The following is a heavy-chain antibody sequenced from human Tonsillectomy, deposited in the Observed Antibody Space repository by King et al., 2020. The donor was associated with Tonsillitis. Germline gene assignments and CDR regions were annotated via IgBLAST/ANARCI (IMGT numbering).Heavy chain of an antibody. V-gene: IGHV4-39*01. CDR2: MDYSGST. CDR3: ARRGIVPAARDFYYYSMDV. Sequence: QLQESGPGLVKPSETLSLTCIVSGGTISSSSYYWGWIRQPPGKGLEWIGSMDYSGSTYYNSSLKSRVTISGDTSKNQFSLKLTSVTAPDTAVYYCARRGIVPAARDFYYYSMDVWGKGTTVTVSS. D-gene: IGHD2-2*01. CDR1: GGTISSSSYY. J-gene: IGHJ6*03.